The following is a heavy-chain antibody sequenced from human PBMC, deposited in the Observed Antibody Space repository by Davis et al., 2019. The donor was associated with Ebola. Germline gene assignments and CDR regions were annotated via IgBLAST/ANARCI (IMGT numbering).Heavy chain of an antibody. V-gene: IGHV3-21*06. J-gene: IGHJ3*01. CDR2: VSSNGAYK. CDR3: AREDVGSYDFWSGKPQPHAFDF. Sequence: GESLKISCEASGFFFGNYFINWVRQAPGKGLEWVSCVSSNGAYKGYAETLKGRFTIPRDNAKNLVYLQINDLRAEDTAVYYCAREDVGSYDFWSGKPQPHAFDFWGQGTMVAVSS. D-gene: IGHD3-3*01. CDR1: GFFFGNYF.